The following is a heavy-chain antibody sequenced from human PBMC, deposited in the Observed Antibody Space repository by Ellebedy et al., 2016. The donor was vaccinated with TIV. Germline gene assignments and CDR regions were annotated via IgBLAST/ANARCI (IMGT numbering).Heavy chain of an antibody. Sequence: GGSLRLSCIGSGFTFGDYAMSWFRQAQGKGLEWVSAISGSGGSTYYANSVRGRFTISRDNSKNTLYLQMDILRADDTDVYYCARNILTSWGGVLSWGQGTLVTVSS. CDR3: ARNILTSWGGVLS. V-gene: IGHV3-23*01. CDR2: ISGSGGST. D-gene: IGHD3-16*01. J-gene: IGHJ4*02. CDR1: GFTFGDYA.